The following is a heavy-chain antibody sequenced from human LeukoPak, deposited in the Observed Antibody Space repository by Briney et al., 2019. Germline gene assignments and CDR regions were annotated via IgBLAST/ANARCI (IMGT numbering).Heavy chain of an antibody. D-gene: IGHD6-6*01. CDR3: ARGWAGATIFTRISARPHFDY. V-gene: IGHV4-34*01. J-gene: IGHJ4*02. CDR2: INHSGST. Sequence: PSETLSLTCTVSGGSISSYYWNWIRQPPGKGLEWIGEINHSGSTHYNPSLKSRVTISVDTSKNQFSLKLNSVTAADTALYYCARGWAGATIFTRISARPHFDYWGQGTLVTVSS. CDR1: GGSISSYY.